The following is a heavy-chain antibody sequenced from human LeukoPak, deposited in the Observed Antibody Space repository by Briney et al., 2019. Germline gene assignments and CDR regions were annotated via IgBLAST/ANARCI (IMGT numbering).Heavy chain of an antibody. Sequence: SETLSLTCTVSGGSVSTYYWTWIRQPAGKGLEWIGRVSTSGSPIYNPSLESRVTMSVDTSKNQFSLHLNSVTPEDTAVYFCARDGAQGGQYYYSGMDVWGQGTTVTVSS. CDR3: ARDGAQGGQYYYSGMDV. D-gene: IGHD3-16*01. CDR1: GGSVSTYY. J-gene: IGHJ6*02. V-gene: IGHV4-4*07. CDR2: VSTSGSP.